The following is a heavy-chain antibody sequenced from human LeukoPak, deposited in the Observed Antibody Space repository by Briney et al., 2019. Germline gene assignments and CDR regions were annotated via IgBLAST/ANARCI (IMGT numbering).Heavy chain of an antibody. J-gene: IGHJ4*02. CDR2: IYSSGRT. CDR1: GGSITNSF. CDR3: ARAPAGCGGTCAFDY. Sequence: SETLSLTCTVSGGSITNSFWSWIRQPAGKGLEWLGSIYSSGRTNYNPSLKSRVTLSLDTSKNQISLKLTSVTAADTAVYYCARAPAGCGGTCAFDYWGQGALVTVSS. D-gene: IGHD2-15*01. V-gene: IGHV4-4*07.